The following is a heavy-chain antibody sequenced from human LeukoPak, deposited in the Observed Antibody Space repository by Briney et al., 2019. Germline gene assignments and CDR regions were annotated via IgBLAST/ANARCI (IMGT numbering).Heavy chain of an antibody. V-gene: IGHV3-23*01. CDR3: AKDVTYSSGWYYFDY. Sequence: GGSLRLSCAASGFTFSSYAMSWVRQAPGKGLEWVSAISGSGGSTYYADSVKGRFTISRDNSKNTLYLQMNSPRAEDTAVYYCAKDVTYSSGWYYFDYWGQGTLVTVSS. CDR1: GFTFSSYA. CDR2: ISGSGGST. J-gene: IGHJ4*02. D-gene: IGHD6-19*01.